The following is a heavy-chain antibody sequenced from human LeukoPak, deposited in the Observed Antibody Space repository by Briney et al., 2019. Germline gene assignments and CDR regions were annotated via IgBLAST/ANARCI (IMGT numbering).Heavy chain of an antibody. D-gene: IGHD4-17*01. CDR1: GFTFSSYA. CDR2: ISYDGSNK. J-gene: IGHJ4*02. CDR3: ARDLTTVTTDYFDY. Sequence: GGSLRLSCAASGFTFSSYAMHWVRQAPGKGLEWVAVISYDGSNKYYADSVKGRFTISRDNSKNTLYLQMNSLRAEDTAVYYCARDLTTVTTDYFDYWGQGTLVTVSS. V-gene: IGHV3-30-3*01.